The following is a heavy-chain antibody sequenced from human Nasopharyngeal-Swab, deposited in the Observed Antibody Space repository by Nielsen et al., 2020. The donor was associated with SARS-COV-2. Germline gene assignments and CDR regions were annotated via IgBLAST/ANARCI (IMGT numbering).Heavy chain of an antibody. CDR1: GYTFTSYG. J-gene: IGHJ5*02. CDR3: AKDIMTTVTYDWWFDP. D-gene: IGHD4-17*01. CDR2: INAGNGNT. V-gene: IGHV1-3*01. Sequence: ASVKVSCKASGYTFTSYGISWVRQAPGQGLEWMGWINAGNGNTKYSQKFQGRVTITRDTSASTAYMELSSLRSEDTAVYYCAKDIMTTVTYDWWFDPWGQGTLVTVSS.